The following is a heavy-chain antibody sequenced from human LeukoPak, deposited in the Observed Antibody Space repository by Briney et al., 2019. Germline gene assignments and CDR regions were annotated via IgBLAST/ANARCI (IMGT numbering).Heavy chain of an antibody. J-gene: IGHJ4*02. CDR3: ARDIWLLGRDGYNYSDY. D-gene: IGHD5-24*01. Sequence: GSVKVSCKASGYTFTSYYMHWVRQAPGQGLQWMGIINPSGGSTSYAQKFQGRVTMTRDTSTSTGYMVLSSLRSEYTAVYYCARDIWLLGRDGYNYSDYWGQGTLVTVSS. V-gene: IGHV1-46*03. CDR2: INPSGGST. CDR1: GYTFTSYY.